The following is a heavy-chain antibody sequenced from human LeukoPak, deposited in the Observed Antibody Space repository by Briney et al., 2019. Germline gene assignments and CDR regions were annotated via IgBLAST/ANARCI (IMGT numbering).Heavy chain of an antibody. J-gene: IGHJ4*02. V-gene: IGHV3-30*18. Sequence: PGGSLRLSCAASGITFSSYGMHWVRQAPGKGLEWVAIISYDGSNKYYADSVKGRFTISRDNSKNTLYLQMNSLRAEDTAVYYCAKARGGYCSSTSCDGPDYWGQGTLVAVPS. CDR2: ISYDGSNK. D-gene: IGHD2-2*01. CDR3: AKARGGYCSSTSCDGPDY. CDR1: GITFSSYG.